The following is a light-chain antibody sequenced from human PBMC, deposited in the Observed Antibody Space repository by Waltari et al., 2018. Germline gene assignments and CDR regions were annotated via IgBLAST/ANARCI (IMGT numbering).Light chain of an antibody. Sequence: DIQLTQSPSFLSASVGDRVTFTCRASRDIRSYLAWYQQKSGKATKLLIFAASTLQSGVPSRFSGSGSGTEFTLTISNLQPEDVATYYCQQPPGTFGGGTKVEIK. V-gene: IGKV1-9*01. CDR2: AAS. CDR1: RDIRSY. CDR3: QQPPGT. J-gene: IGKJ4*01.